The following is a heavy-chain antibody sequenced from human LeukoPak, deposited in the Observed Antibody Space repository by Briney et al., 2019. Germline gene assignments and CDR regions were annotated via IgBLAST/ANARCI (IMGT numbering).Heavy chain of an antibody. CDR2: IYYSGST. Sequence: SETLSLTCTVSGGSISSYYWSWIRQPPGKGLEWIGYIYYSGSTNYNPSLKSRVTISVDTSKNQFSLTLSSVTAADTAVYYCARGESYGDRKGPVDYWGQGTLVTVSS. CDR1: GGSISSYY. J-gene: IGHJ4*02. V-gene: IGHV4-59*08. D-gene: IGHD4-17*01. CDR3: ARGESYGDRKGPVDY.